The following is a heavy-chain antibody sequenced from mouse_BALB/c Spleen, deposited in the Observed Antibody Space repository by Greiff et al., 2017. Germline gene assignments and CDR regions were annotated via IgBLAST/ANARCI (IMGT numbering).Heavy chain of an antibody. D-gene: IGHD4-1*01. J-gene: IGHJ3*01. CDR3: AQERENWAWFAY. Sequence: EVQLQESGPGLVKPSQSLSLTCSVTGYSITSGYYWNWIRQFPGNKLEWMGYISYDGSNNYNPSLKNRISITRDTSKNQFFLKLNSVTTEDTATYYCAQERENWAWFAYWGQGTLVTVSA. CDR2: ISYDGSN. CDR1: GYSITSGYY. V-gene: IGHV3-6*02.